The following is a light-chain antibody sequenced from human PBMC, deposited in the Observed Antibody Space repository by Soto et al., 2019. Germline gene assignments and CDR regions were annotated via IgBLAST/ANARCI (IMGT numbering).Light chain of an antibody. J-gene: IGKJ1*01. Sequence: DIEMTQSPSTLSASVGDRVTITCRASQTIRNWLAWYQQRPGKAPKVLIYDASTLESGVPARFSGSGSETEFTLTISSLQPEDSATYYCQHYISDPWTFGQGTKVEIK. CDR3: QHYISDPWT. CDR1: QTIRNW. V-gene: IGKV1-5*01. CDR2: DAS.